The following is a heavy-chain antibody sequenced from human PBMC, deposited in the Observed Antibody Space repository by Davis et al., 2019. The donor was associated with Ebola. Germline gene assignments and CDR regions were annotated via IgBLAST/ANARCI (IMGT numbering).Heavy chain of an antibody. D-gene: IGHD6-19*01. J-gene: IGHJ6*04. CDR2: ISGSGGST. Sequence: GSLRLSCAASGFTFSSYVMNWVRQAPGKGLEWVSAISGSGGSTYYADSVKGRFTLSRDNSKNTLYLQMNSLRAEDTAVYYCARDGSGYSSGWYPSDLMDVWGKGTTVTVSS. CDR3: ARDGSGYSSGWYPSDLMDV. V-gene: IGHV3-23*01. CDR1: GFTFSSYV.